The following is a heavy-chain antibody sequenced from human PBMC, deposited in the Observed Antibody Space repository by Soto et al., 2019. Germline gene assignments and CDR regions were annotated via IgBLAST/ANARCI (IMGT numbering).Heavy chain of an antibody. D-gene: IGHD6-19*01. Sequence: SETLSLTCTVSGDSISSSYWNWIRQAPGKGLEWIGYIDDTGSTNYNPSLKSRVTMSVDPSKNQYSLKLSSVTAADTAVYYCGRGGIAVGPGFDYWGQGTLVTVST. V-gene: IGHV4-59*01. CDR1: GDSISSSY. J-gene: IGHJ4*02. CDR3: GRGGIAVGPGFDY. CDR2: IDDTGST.